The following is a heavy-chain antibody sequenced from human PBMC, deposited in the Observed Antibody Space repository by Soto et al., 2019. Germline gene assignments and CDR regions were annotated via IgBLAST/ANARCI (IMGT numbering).Heavy chain of an antibody. Sequence: PSETLSLTCAVYGGSFSGYYWSWIRQPPGKGLEWIGEINHSGSTNYNPSLKSRVTISVDTSKNQFSLKLSSVTAADTAVYYCARDGVVPAAMIHLSKHYYYYYGMDVWGQGTTVTVSS. CDR3: ARDGVVPAAMIHLSKHYYYYYGMDV. D-gene: IGHD2-2*01. CDR1: GGSFSGYY. V-gene: IGHV4-34*01. CDR2: INHSGST. J-gene: IGHJ6*02.